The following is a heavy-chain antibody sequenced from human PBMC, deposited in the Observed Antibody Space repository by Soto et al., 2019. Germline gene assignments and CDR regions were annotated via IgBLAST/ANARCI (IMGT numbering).Heavy chain of an antibody. D-gene: IGHD5-12*01. J-gene: IGHJ6*02. Sequence: QVQLVESGGGVVQPGRSLRLSCAASGFTFSSYAMHWVRQAPGKGLEWVAVISYDGSNKYYADSVQGRFTISRDNSKNTLYLQMNTLRAEDTAVYYCARDGGGYDRDGDYYYYGMDVWGQGTTVTVSS. CDR2: ISYDGSNK. CDR3: ARDGGGYDRDGDYYYYGMDV. V-gene: IGHV3-30-3*01. CDR1: GFTFSSYA.